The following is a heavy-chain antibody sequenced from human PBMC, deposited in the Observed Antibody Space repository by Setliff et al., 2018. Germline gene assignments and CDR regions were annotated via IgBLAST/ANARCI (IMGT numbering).Heavy chain of an antibody. D-gene: IGHD3-16*01. Sequence: PSETLSLTCTVSGASITNINYYWGLIRQPPGKGLELIGSIFYSGRTFYNPSLKSRVTISVDTSKDQFSLTLSSVTAADTAVYYCARLPNYVWGSPVDYWGQGTLVTVSS. J-gene: IGHJ4*02. CDR3: ARLPNYVWGSPVDY. CDR1: GASITNINYY. CDR2: IFYSGRT. V-gene: IGHV4-39*01.